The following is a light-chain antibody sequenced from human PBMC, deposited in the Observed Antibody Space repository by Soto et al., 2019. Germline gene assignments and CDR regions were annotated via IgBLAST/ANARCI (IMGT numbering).Light chain of an antibody. J-gene: IGKJ5*01. CDR2: DAY. CDR3: QQRHMWPIT. CDR1: QSFRGL. V-gene: IGKV3-11*01. Sequence: EFXWTRSPVXRXLXPCXXXSLSCRASQSFRGLLAWYQQKPGQAPRLLIYDAYNWATGIPPRFSGSGSGTDFTLTISSLEPEDSAVYYCQQRHMWPITFGQGTRLEI.